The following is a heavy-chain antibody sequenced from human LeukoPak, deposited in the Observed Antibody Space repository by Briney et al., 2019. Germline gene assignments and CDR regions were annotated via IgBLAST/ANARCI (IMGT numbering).Heavy chain of an antibody. CDR2: ISGSGGST. Sequence: GGSLRLSCAASGFTFSSYAMSWVRQAPGKGLEWVSAISGSGGSTYYADSVKGRFTISRDNSKNTLYLQMNSLRAEDTAVYYCAKHSVRYGDYDGSTFDYWGQGTLVTVSS. V-gene: IGHV3-23*01. J-gene: IGHJ4*02. CDR3: AKHSVRYGDYDGSTFDY. D-gene: IGHD4-17*01. CDR1: GFTFSSYA.